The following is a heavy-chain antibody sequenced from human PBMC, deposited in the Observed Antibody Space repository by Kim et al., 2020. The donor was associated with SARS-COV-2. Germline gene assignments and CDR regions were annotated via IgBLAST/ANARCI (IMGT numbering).Heavy chain of an antibody. CDR2: TYYSGST. Sequence: SETLSLTCTVSGGSARSPGSYWSWIRQPPGKGLEWIGHTYYSGSTNYNPSLKSRVTLLVDTSKSQFSLKLSSVTAADTAVYYCARGGFGYFYYGVDVWGQGTPVTVS. J-gene: IGHJ6*02. V-gene: IGHV4-61*08. D-gene: IGHD3-10*01. CDR3: ARGGFGYFYYGVDV. CDR1: GGSARSPGSY.